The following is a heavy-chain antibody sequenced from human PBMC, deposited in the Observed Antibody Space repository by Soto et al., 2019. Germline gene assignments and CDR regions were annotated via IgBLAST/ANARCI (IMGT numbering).Heavy chain of an antibody. CDR3: ARMPWSEERH. CDR2: VRDNGGTT. D-gene: IGHD2-2*01. J-gene: IGHJ4*02. Sequence: EVQLLESGGGLVQPGGSLILSCAASGITFRSDGRSWVRQAPGKGLEWVSAVRDNGGTTFYADSVKGRFTVSRDTSKSTVFLQMSSLRSEDTAVYYCARMPWSEERHWGQGTPVTVS. CDR1: GITFRSDG. V-gene: IGHV3-23*01.